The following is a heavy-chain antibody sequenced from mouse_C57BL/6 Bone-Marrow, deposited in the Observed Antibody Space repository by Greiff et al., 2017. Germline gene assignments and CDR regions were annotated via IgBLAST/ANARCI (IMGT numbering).Heavy chain of an antibody. CDR2: IVPANGNT. J-gene: IGHJ2*01. D-gene: IGHD2-5*01. Sequence: EVQLQQSVAELVRPGASVKLSCTASGFNIKNTYMHWVKQRPEQGLEWIGRIVPANGNTKYTPKFQGKATITADTSSNTASLHLSSLTSEDTAIYYCARYHYSNYDYCDYWDQGTTLPVSS. V-gene: IGHV14-3*01. CDR3: ARYHYSNYDYCDY. CDR1: GFNIKNTY.